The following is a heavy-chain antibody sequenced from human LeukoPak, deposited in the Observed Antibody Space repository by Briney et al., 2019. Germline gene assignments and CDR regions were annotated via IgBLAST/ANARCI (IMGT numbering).Heavy chain of an antibody. Sequence: PGGSLRLSCAASGFNFSSQWMSWVRQAPGKGLEWVANVNQGGTQKYYVDSVKGRFTISRDNAENSLYLDMSSLRADDTAVYYCARAENSGSGGLDPWGQGTLVTVSS. J-gene: IGHJ5*02. CDR2: VNQGGTQK. CDR1: GFNFSSQW. V-gene: IGHV3-7*01. CDR3: ARAENSGSGGLDP. D-gene: IGHD2-15*01.